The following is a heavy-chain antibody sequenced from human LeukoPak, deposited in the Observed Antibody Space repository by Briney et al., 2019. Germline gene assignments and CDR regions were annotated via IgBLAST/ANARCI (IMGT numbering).Heavy chain of an antibody. D-gene: IGHD2-8*01. V-gene: IGHV3-23*01. CDR2: ISGSGGST. CDR3: TKLLGFCTDGVCQDGGYYFDY. CDR1: GFTFSSYA. Sequence: GGSLRLSCAASGFTFSSYAMSWVRQAPGKGLEWVSTISGSGGSTYYADSVKGRFTISRDNSKNTLFLQMNSLRADDTALYYCTKLLGFCTDGVCQDGGYYFDYWGQGTLVTVSS. J-gene: IGHJ4*02.